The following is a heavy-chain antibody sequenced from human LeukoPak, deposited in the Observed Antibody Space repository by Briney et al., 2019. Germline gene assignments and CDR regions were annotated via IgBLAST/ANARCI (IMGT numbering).Heavy chain of an antibody. CDR2: IIPILGIA. J-gene: IGHJ4*02. D-gene: IGHD3-16*01. Sequence: SVKVSCKASGGTFSSYAISWVRQAPGQGLEWMGRIIPILGIANYAQKFQGRVTITADKSTSTAYMELSSLRSEDTAVYYWARVGGTLGFDYWGQRTLVTVPS. CDR3: ARVGGTLGFDY. CDR1: GGTFSSYA. V-gene: IGHV1-69*04.